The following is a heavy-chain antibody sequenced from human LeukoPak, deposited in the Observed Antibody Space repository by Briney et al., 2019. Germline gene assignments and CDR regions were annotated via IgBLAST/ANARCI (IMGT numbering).Heavy chain of an antibody. V-gene: IGHV3-21*06. D-gene: IGHD5-18*01. CDR3: AGDPDTVRDDYFDY. J-gene: IGHJ4*02. CDR2: ISRSHNHI. CDR1: GFTFSSYN. Sequence: GGSLRLSCAASGFTFSSYNMNWVRQAPGKGLEWVSSISRSHNHIYYADSVKGRFTISRDDAKNSLYLQMNSLRVEDTAVYFCAGDPDTVRDDYFDYWGQGTLVTVSS.